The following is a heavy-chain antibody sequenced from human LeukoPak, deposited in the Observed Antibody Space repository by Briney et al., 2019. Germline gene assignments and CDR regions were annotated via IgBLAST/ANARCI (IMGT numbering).Heavy chain of an antibody. V-gene: IGHV4-38-2*01. CDR2: INHSENT. J-gene: IGHJ3*02. CDR3: ARIRAGAITNAFEI. CDR1: GLSISSGFY. Sequence: SETLSLTCVVSGLSISSGFYWGWIRQPPEKGLEWIVTINHSENTYYNPSLKSRVTVSADTSKNHFSLGLSSVAAADTAVYYCARIRAGAITNAFEIWGQGTVVTVSS. D-gene: IGHD1-26*01.